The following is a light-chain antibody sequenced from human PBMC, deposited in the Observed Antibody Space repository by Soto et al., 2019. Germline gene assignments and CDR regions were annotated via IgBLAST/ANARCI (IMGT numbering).Light chain of an antibody. Sequence: QSVLTQAPSVSGTPGQRVTITRSGSSSNIGRNSVNWYQHLPGTAPKLLTHGNNHRPSGVPDRFSGSKSGTSASLAISGLQPEDEADYCCAAWDDSLNEYVFGDGTKVTVL. CDR1: SSNIGRNS. CDR2: GNN. CDR3: AAWDDSLNEYV. J-gene: IGLJ1*01. V-gene: IGLV1-44*01.